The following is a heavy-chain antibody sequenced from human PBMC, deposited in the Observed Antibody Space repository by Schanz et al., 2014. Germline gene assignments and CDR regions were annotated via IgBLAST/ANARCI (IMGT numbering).Heavy chain of an antibody. CDR2: VNPSVRGT. D-gene: IGHD6-6*01. Sequence: QVQLVQSGAEVKKPGASVKVSCTASGYTFTSYDINWVRQAPGQGLEWMGIVNPSVRGTHFAREFQGRVTVTSDTSTSTVYMELRSLRSDDTAVYYCARDQSPYTNSSDVRYFDYWGQGTLXTVSS. V-gene: IGHV1-46*01. CDR3: ARDQSPYTNSSDVRYFDY. CDR1: GYTFTSYD. J-gene: IGHJ4*02.